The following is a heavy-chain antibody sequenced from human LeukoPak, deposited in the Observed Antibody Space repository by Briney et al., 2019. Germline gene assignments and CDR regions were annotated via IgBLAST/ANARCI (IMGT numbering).Heavy chain of an antibody. CDR2: IYYSGST. CDR1: GASISSYY. CDR3: ARGRGWLQSTPFDY. V-gene: IGHV4-59*01. J-gene: IGHJ4*02. Sequence: PSETLSLTCIVSGASISSYYWSWIRQPPGKGLEWIGYIYYSGSTNYNPSLKSRVTISVDTSKNQFSLKLSSVTAADTAVYYCARGRGWLQSTPFDYWGQGTLVTVSS. D-gene: IGHD5-24*01.